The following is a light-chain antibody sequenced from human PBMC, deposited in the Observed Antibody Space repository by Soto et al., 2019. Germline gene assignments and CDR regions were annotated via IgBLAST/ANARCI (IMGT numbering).Light chain of an antibody. CDR3: SSQTASATVL. Sequence: QSALTQPASVSGSPGQSITISCTGTSSDVGAYNFVSWYQQFPGKAPKLMIYEVSNRLSGVSDRFSGSKSGNTASLIISGLRPEDEADYYCSSQTASATVLFGGGTKLTVL. V-gene: IGLV2-14*01. CDR1: SSDVGAYNF. CDR2: EVS. J-gene: IGLJ2*01.